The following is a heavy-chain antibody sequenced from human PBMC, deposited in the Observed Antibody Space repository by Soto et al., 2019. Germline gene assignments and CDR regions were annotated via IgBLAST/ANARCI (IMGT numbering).Heavy chain of an antibody. J-gene: IGHJ4*02. CDR1: GGTFSNHT. CDR3: AKDEGHMSFYDSSGYHY. Sequence: QVHLVQSGAEVKKPGSSVTISCKASGGTFSNHTITWVRQATGQGLEWMGRIIPLLDISNYGQKFRGRITMTADKATVTAYMALSGLTSEDTAIYFCAKDEGHMSFYDSSGYHYWGQGTVVTVSS. V-gene: IGHV1-69*02. D-gene: IGHD3-22*01. CDR2: IIPLLDIS.